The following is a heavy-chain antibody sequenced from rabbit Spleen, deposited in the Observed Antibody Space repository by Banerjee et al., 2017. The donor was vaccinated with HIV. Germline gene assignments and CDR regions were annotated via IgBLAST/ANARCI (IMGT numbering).Heavy chain of an antibody. CDR2: IYTSSGNT. CDR3: ARDLTSVVGRNFNL. CDR1: GFDFNNYYM. Sequence: QDQLVESGGGLVQPGGSLKLSCKASGFDFNNYYMTWVRQAPGKGLEWIGCIYTSSGNTYYASWAKGRFTISRTSSTTVTLQMTSLTAADTATYFCARDLTSVVGRNFNLWGQGTLVTVS. V-gene: IGHV1S45*01. D-gene: IGHD1-1*01. J-gene: IGHJ4*01.